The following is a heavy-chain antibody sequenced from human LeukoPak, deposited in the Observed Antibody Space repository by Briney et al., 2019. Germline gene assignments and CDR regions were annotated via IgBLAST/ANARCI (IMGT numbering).Heavy chain of an antibody. Sequence: ASVKVSCKASGYTFTGYYMHWVRQAPGQGLEWMGWINPNSGGTNYAQKFQGRVTMTRDTSISTAYMEPSRLRSDDTAVYYCLITMVRGVRNDYWGQGTLVTVSS. D-gene: IGHD3-10*01. CDR1: GYTFTGYY. V-gene: IGHV1-2*02. CDR2: INPNSGGT. J-gene: IGHJ4*02. CDR3: LITMVRGVRNDY.